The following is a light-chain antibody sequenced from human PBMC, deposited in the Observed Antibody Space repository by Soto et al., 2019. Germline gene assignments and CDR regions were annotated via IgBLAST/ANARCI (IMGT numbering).Light chain of an antibody. CDR3: AVWDDSLSGMI. J-gene: IGLJ2*01. V-gene: IGLV1-47*01. CDR1: SSNIGSNY. CDR2: RND. Sequence: QSVLTQPPSASGTPGQRVTISCSGSSSNIGSNYVYWFQQLPGTAPKLLIYRNDQRPSGVPDRFSGSKSGTSASLAISGLRSEDEADYYCAVWDDSLSGMIFGGGTKVTVL.